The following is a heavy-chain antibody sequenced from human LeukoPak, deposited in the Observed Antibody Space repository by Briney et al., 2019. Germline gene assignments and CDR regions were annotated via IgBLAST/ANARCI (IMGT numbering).Heavy chain of an antibody. CDR1: GGSTSSYN. CDR3: ARANMIISAFDF. V-gene: IGHV4-59*01. CDR2: LYYSGST. Sequence: PSETLSLTCTVSGGSTSSYNWSWIRQPPGKGLEWIGSLYYSGSTNSNPSLKTRVTMSVDTYKNRFSLNLSSMTAADTAVYYCARANMIISAFDFWGQGTMVTVSS. J-gene: IGHJ3*01. D-gene: IGHD3-16*01.